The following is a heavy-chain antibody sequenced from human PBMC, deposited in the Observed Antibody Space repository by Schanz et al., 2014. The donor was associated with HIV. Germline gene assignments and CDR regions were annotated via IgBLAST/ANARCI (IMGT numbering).Heavy chain of an antibody. Sequence: QVQLVESGGGVVQPGRSLKLSCVASGFPFNSYGMHWVRQAPGKGLEWVAVTSYDGIKKNFADSVRGRFTISRDSSKNTLYLQMTTLRIDDTAVYYCAKPEYDSRGSSQSHFDYWGQGTLVTVSS. CDR3: AKPEYDSRGSSQSHFDY. CDR1: GFPFNSYG. D-gene: IGHD3-22*01. V-gene: IGHV3-30*18. J-gene: IGHJ4*02. CDR2: TSYDGIKK.